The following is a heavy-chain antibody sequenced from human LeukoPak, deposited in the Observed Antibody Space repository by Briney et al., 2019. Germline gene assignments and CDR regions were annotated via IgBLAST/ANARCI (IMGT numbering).Heavy chain of an antibody. Sequence: HSETLSLTCAVSGVSITINKWWSWVRQPPGKGLEWVSYISSSSSTIYYADSVKGRFTISRDNAKNSLYLQMNSLRAEDTAVYYCARVSILIVPYYAFDTWGQGTMVTVSS. CDR1: GVSITINKW. CDR2: ISSSSSTI. D-gene: IGHD2/OR15-2a*01. CDR3: ARVSILIVPYYAFDT. V-gene: IGHV3-48*04. J-gene: IGHJ3*02.